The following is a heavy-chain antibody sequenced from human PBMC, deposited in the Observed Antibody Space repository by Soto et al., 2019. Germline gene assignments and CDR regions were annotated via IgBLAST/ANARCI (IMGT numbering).Heavy chain of an antibody. CDR3: AKDDGYGSGGYYSDD. CDR2: TSSSGGST. V-gene: IGHV3-23*01. CDR1: GFTFSSYA. J-gene: IGHJ4*02. D-gene: IGHD3-10*01. Sequence: EVQLLESGGGLVQPGGSLRLSCAASGFTFSSYAMSWVRQAPGKGLEWVSTTSSSGGSTYYADSVKGRFTISRDNSKNTFYLQMNSLRAEDMAVYYCAKDDGYGSGGYYSDDWGQGTLVTVSS.